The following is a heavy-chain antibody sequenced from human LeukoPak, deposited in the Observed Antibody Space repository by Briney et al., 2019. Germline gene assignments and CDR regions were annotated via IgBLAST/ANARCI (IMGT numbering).Heavy chain of an antibody. V-gene: IGHV3-7*01. D-gene: IGHD2-2*01. CDR2: INQDGSVK. CDR3: ARPRYCSSTNCYNDY. J-gene: IGHJ4*02. CDR1: GFTFSSYA. Sequence: GGSLRLSCAASGFTFSSYAMSWVRQAPGKGLEWVANINQDGSVKYYVDSVKGRFTISRDNAKNSLDLQMNSLRAEDTAVYYCARPRYCSSTNCYNDYWGQGTLVTVSS.